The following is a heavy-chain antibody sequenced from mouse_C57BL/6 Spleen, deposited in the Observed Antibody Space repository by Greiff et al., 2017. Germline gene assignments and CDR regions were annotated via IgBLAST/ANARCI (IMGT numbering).Heavy chain of an antibody. CDR3: TRAGTRGEDYFDD. CDR1: GYTFTSYW. V-gene: IGHV1-5*01. CDR2: IYPGNSDT. J-gene: IGHJ2*01. Sequence: EVQLQQSGTVLARPGASVKMSCKTSGYTFTSYWMHWVKQRPGQGLEWIGAIYPGNSDTSYNQKFKGKAKLTAVTSASTAYMELSSLTNEDSAVYYCTRAGTRGEDYFDDWGQGTTLTVSS. D-gene: IGHD4-1*01.